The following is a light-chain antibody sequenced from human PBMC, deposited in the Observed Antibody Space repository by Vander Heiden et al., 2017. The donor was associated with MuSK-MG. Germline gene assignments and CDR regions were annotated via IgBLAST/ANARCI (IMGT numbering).Light chain of an antibody. CDR3: QVWDTSRDHPV. CDR1: NIGTKS. V-gene: IGLV3-21*02. Sequence: SYVVTQPPPVSVAPGQTARITCGGSNIGTKSVHWYHQKPGQAPVLVVSDDSARPSGIPERFSGSNSGNTATLTISRVEAGDEADFYCQVWDTSRDHPVFGGGTKLTVL. J-gene: IGLJ3*02. CDR2: DDS.